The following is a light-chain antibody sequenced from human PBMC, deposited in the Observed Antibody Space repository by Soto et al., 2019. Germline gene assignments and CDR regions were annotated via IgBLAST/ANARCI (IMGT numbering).Light chain of an antibody. CDR2: EGS. Sequence: QSALAQPAPVSGSPGQSITISCTGTSSDVGGYNYVSWYQQHPGKVPKLMIYEGSHRPSGVSNRFSGSKSGNTASLTISGLQAEDEADYYCSSYTRSSTHVFGTGTKVTVL. CDR3: SSYTRSSTHV. J-gene: IGLJ1*01. CDR1: SSDVGGYNY. V-gene: IGLV2-14*01.